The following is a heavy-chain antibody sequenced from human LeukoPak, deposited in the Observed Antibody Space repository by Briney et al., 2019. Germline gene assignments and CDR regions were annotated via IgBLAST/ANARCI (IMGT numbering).Heavy chain of an antibody. Sequence: GGSLRLSCIVSGFRFSDDWMSWVRQAPGKGLESVANINRDGSETFYVDSVKGRFTVSRDNAKNSLYLQMNSLRAEDTAVYYCSRDIGLSWGQGTLITVSS. CDR3: SRDIGLS. CDR1: GFRFSDDW. CDR2: INRDGSET. V-gene: IGHV3-7*01. D-gene: IGHD3-16*02. J-gene: IGHJ5*02.